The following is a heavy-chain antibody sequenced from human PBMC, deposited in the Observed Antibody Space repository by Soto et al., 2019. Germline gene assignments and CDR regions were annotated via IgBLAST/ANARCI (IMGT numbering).Heavy chain of an antibody. CDR3: ARDESPVLLWFGGPRLPYNWFDP. Sequence: GGSLRLSCAASGFTFSSYSMNWVRQAPGKGLEWVSSISSSSSYIYYADSVKGRFTISRDNAKNSLYLQMNSLRAEDTAVYYCARDESPVLLWFGGPRLPYNWFDPWGQGTLVTVSS. CDR2: ISSSSSYI. D-gene: IGHD3-10*01. V-gene: IGHV3-21*01. CDR1: GFTFSSYS. J-gene: IGHJ5*02.